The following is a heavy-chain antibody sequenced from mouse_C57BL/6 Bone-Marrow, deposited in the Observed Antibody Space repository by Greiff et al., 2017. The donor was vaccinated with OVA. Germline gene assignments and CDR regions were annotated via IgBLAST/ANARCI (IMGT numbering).Heavy chain of an antibody. J-gene: IGHJ1*03. D-gene: IGHD1-1*01. CDR3: ARRTTVWYFDV. CDR1: GYSITSGYF. CDR2: ISYDGSN. Sequence: EVQLVESGPGLVKPSQSLSLTCSVTGYSITSGYFWNLIRQSPGNKLEWRGYISYDGSNNYNPSLKNRIAITRDTSKNPLFLKFNFVTTEDTAIYYCARRTTVWYFDVWGTGTTVTVSS. V-gene: IGHV3-6*01.